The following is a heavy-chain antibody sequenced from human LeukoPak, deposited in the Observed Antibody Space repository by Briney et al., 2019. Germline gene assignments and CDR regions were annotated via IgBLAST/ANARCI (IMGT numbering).Heavy chain of an antibody. Sequence: ASVKVSCKASGYTFTGYYMHWVRPAPGQGLEWMGWINPNSGCTNYAQKFQGRVTMTRDTSISTAYMELSRLRSDDTAVYYCARDPAGSGGYYQPFDYWGQGTLVTVSS. J-gene: IGHJ4*02. CDR1: GYTFTGYY. D-gene: IGHD3-22*01. V-gene: IGHV1-2*02. CDR3: ARDPAGSGGYYQPFDY. CDR2: INPNSGCT.